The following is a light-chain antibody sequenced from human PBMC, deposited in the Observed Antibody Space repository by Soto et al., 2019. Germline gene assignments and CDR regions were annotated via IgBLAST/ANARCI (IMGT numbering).Light chain of an antibody. CDR2: GAS. J-gene: IGKJ2*01. V-gene: IGKV3-15*01. CDR3: QQYNNWPPL. CDR1: QSVSSN. Sequence: EIVMTQSPATLSVSPGERATLSCRASQSVSSNLAWYQQKPGQAPRLLIYGASTRATGIPARFSGSGSGTEFTLTISSLQSEDFAVYYYQQYNNWPPLFGQGTKVAIK.